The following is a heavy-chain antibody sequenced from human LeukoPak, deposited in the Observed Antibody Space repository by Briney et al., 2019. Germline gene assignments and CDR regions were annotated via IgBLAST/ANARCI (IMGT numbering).Heavy chain of an antibody. CDR1: GFTFSSYG. CDR3: ARDSASTPLDY. J-gene: IGHJ4*02. D-gene: IGHD1-26*01. Sequence: VGSLRLSCAASGFTFSSYGMHWVRQAPGKGLEWLAVIGYDGSNKYYADSVKGRFNISRDNSKNTLYLQMNSLRVEDTAVYYCARDSASTPLDYWGQGTLVTVSS. CDR2: IGYDGSNK. V-gene: IGHV3-33*01.